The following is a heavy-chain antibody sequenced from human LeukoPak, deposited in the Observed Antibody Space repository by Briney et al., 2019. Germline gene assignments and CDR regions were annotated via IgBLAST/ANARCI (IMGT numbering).Heavy chain of an antibody. D-gene: IGHD4-17*01. CDR3: ARESTVTTFSDAFDI. J-gene: IGHJ3*02. CDR2: INTNTGNP. Sequence: ASVKVSCTASGYTFTSYTMNWVRQAPGQGLEWMGWINTNTGNPTYAQGFTGRFVFSLDTSVSTAYLQISSLKAEDTAVYYCARESTVTTFSDAFDIWGQGTMVTVSS. CDR1: GYTFTSYT. V-gene: IGHV7-4-1*02.